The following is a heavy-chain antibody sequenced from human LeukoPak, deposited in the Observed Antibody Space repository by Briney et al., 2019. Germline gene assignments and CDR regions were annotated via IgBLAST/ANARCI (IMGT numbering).Heavy chain of an antibody. J-gene: IGHJ3*02. Sequence: GGSLRLSCAASGFTFSSYSMNWVRQAPGKGLEWVSYISSSGSTIYYADSVKGRFTISRDNAKNSLYLQMNSLRAEDTAVYYCARSYGLDAFDIWGQGTMVTVSS. V-gene: IGHV3-48*04. CDR2: ISSSGSTI. CDR1: GFTFSSYS. D-gene: IGHD3-10*01. CDR3: ARSYGLDAFDI.